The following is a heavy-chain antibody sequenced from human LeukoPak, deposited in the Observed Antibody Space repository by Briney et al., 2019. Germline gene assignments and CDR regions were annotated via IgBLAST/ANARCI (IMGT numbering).Heavy chain of an antibody. V-gene: IGHV3-23*01. CDR3: AKDLVVVGSFDY. Sequence: PGGPLRLSCAASGFTFSSYAMSWVRQAPGKGLEWVSAISGSGGSTYYADSVKGRFTISRDNSKNTLYLQMNSLRAEDTAVYYCAKDLVVVGSFDYWGQGTLVTVSS. J-gene: IGHJ4*02. D-gene: IGHD2-21*01. CDR2: ISGSGGST. CDR1: GFTFSSYA.